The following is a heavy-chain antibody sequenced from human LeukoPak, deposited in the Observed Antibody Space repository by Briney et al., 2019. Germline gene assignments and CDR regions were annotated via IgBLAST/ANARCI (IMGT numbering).Heavy chain of an antibody. J-gene: IGHJ5*02. CDR2: FDPEDGET. D-gene: IGHD5-12*01. CDR1: GYTLTELS. V-gene: IGHV1-24*01. Sequence: ASVKVSCKVSGYTLTELSMHWVRQAPGKGLEWMGGFDPEDGETIYAQKFQGRVTMTEDTSTDTAYMELSSLRSEDTAVYYCATAHIVATILNWFDPWGQGTPVTVSS. CDR3: ATAHIVATILNWFDP.